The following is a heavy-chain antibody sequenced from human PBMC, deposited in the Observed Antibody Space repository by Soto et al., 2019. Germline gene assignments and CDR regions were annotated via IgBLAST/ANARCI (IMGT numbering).Heavy chain of an antibody. CDR3: ARDQHGMDV. CDR1: GGSISSYY. CDR2: IYYSGST. Sequence: QVQLQESGPGLVKPSETLSLTCTVSGGSISSYYWSWIRQPPGKGLEWIGYIYYSGSTNYNPSLKXRXTXXVDTSKNQFSLKLSSVTAAHTAVYYCARDQHGMDVWGQGTTVTVSS. V-gene: IGHV4-59*01. J-gene: IGHJ6*02.